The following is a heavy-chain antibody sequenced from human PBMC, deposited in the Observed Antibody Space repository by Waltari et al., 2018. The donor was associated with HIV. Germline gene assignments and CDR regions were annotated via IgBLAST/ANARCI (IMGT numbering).Heavy chain of an antibody. CDR3: ARDVRGAPGNWFDP. D-gene: IGHD1-26*01. V-gene: IGHV4-38-2*02. CDR2: FYPSGSP. Sequence: QVQLQESGPGLVKPSETLSLTCAVSGYPINIGYYWGWVRQPPGKGVAWIGSFYPSGSPSYNPSLKSRVTMSVDTSKNQFSLKLISVAVADTAVYYCARDVRGAPGNWFDPWGQGSLVTVSS. J-gene: IGHJ5*02. CDR1: GYPINIGYY.